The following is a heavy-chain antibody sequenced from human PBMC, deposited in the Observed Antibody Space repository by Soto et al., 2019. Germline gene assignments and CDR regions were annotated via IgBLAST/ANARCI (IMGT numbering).Heavy chain of an antibody. CDR3: AKCGYCSSATCYFNPDY. D-gene: IGHD2-2*03. Sequence: GGSLRLSCAATGFTFSSYAMTWVRQAPGKGLEWVSSISGSGGSTYYADPVKGRFTISRDNSKNTLYLQMNSLRAEDTAVYYCAKCGYCSSATCYFNPDYWGQGTLVTVSS. J-gene: IGHJ4*02. CDR2: ISGSGGST. V-gene: IGHV3-23*01. CDR1: GFTFSSYA.